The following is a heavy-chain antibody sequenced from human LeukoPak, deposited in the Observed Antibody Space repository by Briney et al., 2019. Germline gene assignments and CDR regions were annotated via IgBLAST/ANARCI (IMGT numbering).Heavy chain of an antibody. D-gene: IGHD4-23*01. Sequence: PGGSLRLSCAVSEFTFSSYVMSWVRQGPGKGLEWVSLISGSGGSKYYADSAKGRFTISRDNSKNILFLQMNSLRAADTAVYYCAKGLDYGGNPYYNYYMDVWGKGTTVIVSS. V-gene: IGHV3-23*01. CDR3: AKGLDYGGNPYYNYYMDV. J-gene: IGHJ6*03. CDR2: ISGSGGSK. CDR1: EFTFSSYV.